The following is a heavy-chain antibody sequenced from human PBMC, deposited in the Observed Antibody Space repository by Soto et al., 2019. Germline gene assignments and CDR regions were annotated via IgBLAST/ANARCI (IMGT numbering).Heavy chain of an antibody. CDR3: ARHRYCSSTSCSNYYYMDV. CDR1: GGSIIGYY. D-gene: IGHD2-2*01. Sequence: PSETLSLTCTVSGGSIIGYYWSWIRQPPGKGLEWIGYIYYSGSTNYNPSLKSRVTISTDTSKNQFSLKLSSVTAADTAVFYCARHRYCSSTSCSNYYYMDVWGKGTTVTVSS. CDR2: IYYSGST. J-gene: IGHJ6*03. V-gene: IGHV4-59*08.